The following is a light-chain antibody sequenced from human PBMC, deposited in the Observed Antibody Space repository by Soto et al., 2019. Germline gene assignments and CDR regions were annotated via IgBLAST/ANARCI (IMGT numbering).Light chain of an antibody. CDR3: QQYNKWPWT. CDR1: QTVSSS. CDR2: GAS. V-gene: IGKV3-15*01. Sequence: ETLMTQSPATLSVSPGARATLYCRASQTVSSSLAWYQQKPGQAPRLLLFGASATATGVPARFSGSGSGTLFTLTISSLQSEDFGVYYCQQYNKWPWTFGQGTKVEVK. J-gene: IGKJ1*01.